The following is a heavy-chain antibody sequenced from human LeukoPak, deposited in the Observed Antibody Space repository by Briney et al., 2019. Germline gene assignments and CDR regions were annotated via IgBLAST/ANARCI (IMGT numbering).Heavy chain of an antibody. J-gene: IGHJ6*02. V-gene: IGHV1-18*01. D-gene: IGHD3-10*01. Sequence: ASEKVSRKGSGYTFTSYGISWVRQGPRQRLEWVGWISAYKGNTNYAQKLQGRVTMTTDTSTSTDYMELRSLRSDDTAVYYCARDPGSRHEGGGYYYYGMDVWGQGTTVTVSS. CDR2: ISAYKGNT. CDR3: ARDPGSRHEGGGYYYYGMDV. CDR1: GYTFTSYG.